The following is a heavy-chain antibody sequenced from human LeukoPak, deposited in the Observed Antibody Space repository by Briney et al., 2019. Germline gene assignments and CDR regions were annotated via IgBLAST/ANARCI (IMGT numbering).Heavy chain of an antibody. D-gene: IGHD3-9*01. Sequence: SETLSLTCTVSGGSISSSSYYWGWIRQPPGKGLEWIGSIYYSGSTYYNPSLKSRVTISVDTSKNQFSLKLSSVTAADTAVYYCARGNYDILTSSDQALRYFDYWGQGTLVTVSS. V-gene: IGHV4-39*07. CDR3: ARGNYDILTSSDQALRYFDY. CDR1: GGSISSSSYY. J-gene: IGHJ4*02. CDR2: IYYSGST.